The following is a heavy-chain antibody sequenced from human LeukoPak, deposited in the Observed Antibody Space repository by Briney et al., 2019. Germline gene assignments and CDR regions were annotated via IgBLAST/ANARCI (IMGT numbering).Heavy chain of an antibody. J-gene: IGHJ4*02. CDR2: INPNSGGT. CDR3: ARDGSQIAAGPYYFDY. Sequence: GASVKVPCKASGYTFTGYYMHWVRQAPGQGLEWMGWINPNSGGTNYAQKFQGRVTMTRDTSISTAYMELSRLRSDDTAVYYCARDGSQIAAGPYYFDYWGQGTLVTVSS. CDR1: GYTFTGYY. V-gene: IGHV1-2*02. D-gene: IGHD6-13*01.